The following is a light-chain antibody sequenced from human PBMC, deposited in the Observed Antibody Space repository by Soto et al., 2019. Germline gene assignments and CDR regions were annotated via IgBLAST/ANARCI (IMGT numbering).Light chain of an antibody. Sequence: QSVLTQPPSASGTPGQRVTISCSGSSSNIGSNTVNWYQQLPGTAPKLLIYRNNQRPSGIPDRFSVSNSGTSASLAISGLQSEDEAEYYCAAWDDSLDGPVFGGGTKLTVL. CDR1: SSNIGSNT. J-gene: IGLJ2*01. CDR2: RNN. CDR3: AAWDDSLDGPV. V-gene: IGLV1-44*01.